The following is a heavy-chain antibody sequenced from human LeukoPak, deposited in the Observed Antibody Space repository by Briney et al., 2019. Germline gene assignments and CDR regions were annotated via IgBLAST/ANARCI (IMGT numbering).Heavy chain of an antibody. J-gene: IGHJ6*02. Sequence: GGSLRLSCAASGFTFSNYWMHWVRQAPGKGLVWVSRINIDGSSTRYADSVKGRFTISRDNAENTLYLQMNSLRAEDTAVYYCASLFYYYGVDIWGQGTTVTVSS. D-gene: IGHD2-21*01. CDR3: ASLFYYYGVDI. CDR2: INIDGSST. V-gene: IGHV3-74*01. CDR1: GFTFSNYW.